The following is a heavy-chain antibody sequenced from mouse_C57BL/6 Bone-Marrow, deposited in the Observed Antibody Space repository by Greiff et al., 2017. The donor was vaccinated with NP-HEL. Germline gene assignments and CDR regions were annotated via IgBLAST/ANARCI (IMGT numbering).Heavy chain of an antibody. CDR3: AREDITTVVHFDY. CDR1: GYTFTSYW. J-gene: IGHJ2*01. Sequence: QVQLQQPGAELVMPGASVKLSCKASGYTFTSYWMHWVKQRPGQGLEWIGEIDPSDSYTNYNQKFKGKSTLTVDKSSSTAYMQLSSLTSEDSAVYYCAREDITTVVHFDYWGQGTTITVSS. CDR2: IDPSDSYT. V-gene: IGHV1-69*01. D-gene: IGHD1-1*01.